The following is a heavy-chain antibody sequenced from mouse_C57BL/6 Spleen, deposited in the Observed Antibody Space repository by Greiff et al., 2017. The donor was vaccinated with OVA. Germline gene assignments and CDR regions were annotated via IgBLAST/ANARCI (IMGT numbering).Heavy chain of an antibody. V-gene: IGHV14-2*01. CDR1: GFNIKDYY. J-gene: IGHJ1*03. Sequence: DVKLVESGAELVKPGASVKLSCTASGFNIKDYYMHWVKQRTEQGLEWIGRIDPEDGETKYAPKFQGKATITADTSSNTAYLQLSSLTSEDTAVYYGARGEGPTVVGPDVWGTGTTVTVSS. CDR2: IDPEDGET. CDR3: ARGEGPTVVGPDV. D-gene: IGHD1-1*01.